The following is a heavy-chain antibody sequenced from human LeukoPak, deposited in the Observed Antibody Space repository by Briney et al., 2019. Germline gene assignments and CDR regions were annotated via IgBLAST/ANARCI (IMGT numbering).Heavy chain of an antibody. CDR2: INSDGSST. V-gene: IGHV3-74*01. Sequence: QPGGSLRLSCAASGFTFSSYWMHWVRQAPGKGLVWVSRINSDGSSTSYADSVKGRFTISGDNAKNTLYLQMNSLKTEDTAVYYCTRPHYYDSSGRAYWGQGTLVTVSS. CDR3: TRPHYYDSSGRAY. CDR1: GFTFSSYW. D-gene: IGHD3-22*01. J-gene: IGHJ4*02.